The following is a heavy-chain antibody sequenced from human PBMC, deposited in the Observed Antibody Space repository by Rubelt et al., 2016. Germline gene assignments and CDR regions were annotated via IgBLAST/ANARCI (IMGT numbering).Heavy chain of an antibody. D-gene: IGHD3-10*01. CDR1: GFTVSSSC. V-gene: IGHV3-66*01. Sequence: EVQLVESGGDLVQPGESLRLSCAASGFTVSSSCMSWVRQAPGKGLAWVSVIHSGGTTDYAASVRGRFTISSDNSKNTLYLKMNSLRAEDTAVYYCARDGSSRPIEYWGQGTLVTVSS. CDR3: ARDGSSRPIEY. J-gene: IGHJ4*02. CDR2: IHSGGTT.